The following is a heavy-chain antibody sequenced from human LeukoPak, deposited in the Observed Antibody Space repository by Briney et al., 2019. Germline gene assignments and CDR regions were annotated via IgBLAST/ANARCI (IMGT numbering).Heavy chain of an antibody. D-gene: IGHD2-21*01. Sequence: GASRQISGQGAGSFFTSYWIGWGRQLPGKGLEWMGIIYPGDADTRYSPSFQGQVTISTDKSISTAYLQWSSLKASDTAMYYCARLYCGGDCYSVWFDPWGQGTLVTVSS. CDR2: IYPGDADT. V-gene: IGHV5-51*01. CDR3: ARLYCGGDCYSVWFDP. CDR1: GSFFTSYW. J-gene: IGHJ5*02.